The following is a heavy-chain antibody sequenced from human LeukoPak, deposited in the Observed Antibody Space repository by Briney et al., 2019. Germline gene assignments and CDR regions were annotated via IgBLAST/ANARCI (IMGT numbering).Heavy chain of an antibody. D-gene: IGHD6-19*01. J-gene: IGHJ3*01. CDR2: INGGDNT. CDR3: AKDDSVWSDAFDV. CDR1: GFTVSTKD. V-gene: IGHV3-66*01. Sequence: PGGSLRLSCEASGFTVSTKDMAWVRQAPGKGLEWVSLINGGDNTFYADSVKGKFTISRDNSKNTVYLQMNSLRVEDTAIYYCAKDDSVWSDAFDVWGQGTMVIVSS.